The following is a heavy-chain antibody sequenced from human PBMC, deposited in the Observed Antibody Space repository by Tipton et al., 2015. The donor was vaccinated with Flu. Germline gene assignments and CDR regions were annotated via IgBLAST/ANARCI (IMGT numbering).Heavy chain of an antibody. CDR1: GYSISSGYY. D-gene: IGHD6-19*01. CDR2: IYHTGST. Sequence: TLSLTCTVSGYSISSGYYWGWIRQPPGKGLEWIGSIYHTGSTFYNPSLMSRVTVSVDTSRNQFSLKLTSVTATDTAVYYCARVAANVPDPWGQGTLVTVSS. V-gene: IGHV4-38-2*02. CDR3: ARVAANVPDP. J-gene: IGHJ5*02.